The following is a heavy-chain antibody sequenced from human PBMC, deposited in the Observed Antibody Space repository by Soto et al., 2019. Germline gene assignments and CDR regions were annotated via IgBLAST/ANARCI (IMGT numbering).Heavy chain of an antibody. V-gene: IGHV1-18*01. J-gene: IGHJ5*02. D-gene: IGHD3-10*01. CDR3: ARGATMVRGVIFSGGGWFDP. CDR1: GYTFTSYG. Sequence: QVQLVQSGAEVKKPGASVKVSCKASGYTFTSYGISWVRQAPGQGLEWMGWISAYNGNTNYAQKLQRRVTMTTDPSTSTAYMELRSMRSDDTAVYYCARGATMVRGVIFSGGGWFDPWGQGTLVTVSS. CDR2: ISAYNGNT.